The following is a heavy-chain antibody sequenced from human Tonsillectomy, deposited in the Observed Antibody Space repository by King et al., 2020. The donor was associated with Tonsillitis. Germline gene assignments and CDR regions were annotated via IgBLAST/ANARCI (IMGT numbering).Heavy chain of an antibody. CDR1: GGSISPYS. CDR3: VRARGDLKNYYYYGMDV. Sequence: LQLQESGPGLVKPSETLSLTCTVSGGSISPYSWTWIRQPPGKGLEWIAHIYYRGSTSYNPSLKSRVTISVDTSKNQFSLKLSSVTAADTAVYYCVRARGDLKNYYYYGMDVWGQGTTVPVSS. D-gene: IGHD3-10*01. V-gene: IGHV4-59*01. CDR2: IYYRGST. J-gene: IGHJ6*02.